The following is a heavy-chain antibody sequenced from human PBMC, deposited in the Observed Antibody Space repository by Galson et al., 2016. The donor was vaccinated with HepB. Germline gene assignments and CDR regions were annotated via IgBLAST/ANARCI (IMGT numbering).Heavy chain of an antibody. Sequence: SLRLSCAASGFTFSSYWMQWVRQVPGKGLVMVARTNTDGSDTGYADSVKGRFTISRDNSKNTLYLQMNSLRPEDTAVYYCAKDRPAYSGSYWGYFDYWGQGTLVTVSS. V-gene: IGHV3-74*01. J-gene: IGHJ4*01. D-gene: IGHD1-26*01. CDR1: GFTFSSYW. CDR2: TNTDGSDT. CDR3: AKDRPAYSGSYWGYFDY.